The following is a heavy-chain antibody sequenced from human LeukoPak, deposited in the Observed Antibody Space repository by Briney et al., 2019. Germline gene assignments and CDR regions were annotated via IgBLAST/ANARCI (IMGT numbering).Heavy chain of an antibody. Sequence: SETLSLTCTVSGGSISSSSYYWGWLRQPPGKGREWIGSIYYSGSTYYNPSLKSRVTISVDTSKNQFSLKLSSVTAADTAVYYCARQGLGQQLVSVHFDYWGQGTLVTVSS. V-gene: IGHV4-39*01. CDR2: IYYSGST. CDR3: ARQGLGQQLVSVHFDY. J-gene: IGHJ4*02. CDR1: GGSISSSSYY. D-gene: IGHD6-13*01.